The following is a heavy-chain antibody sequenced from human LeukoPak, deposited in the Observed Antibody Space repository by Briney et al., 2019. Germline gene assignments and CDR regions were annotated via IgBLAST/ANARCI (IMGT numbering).Heavy chain of an antibody. CDR3: ARVNPVLRYFDWLYLADPEDY. V-gene: IGHV1-18*01. Sequence: ASVTLSCKASGYTFTIYGISWVRQAPGQGLEWMVWISAYNGNTNYAQKLQGRVTMTTDTSTSTAYMELRSLRSDDTAVYYCARVNPVLRYFDWLYLADPEDYWGQGTLVTVSS. D-gene: IGHD3-9*01. CDR1: GYTFTIYG. CDR2: ISAYNGNT. J-gene: IGHJ4*02.